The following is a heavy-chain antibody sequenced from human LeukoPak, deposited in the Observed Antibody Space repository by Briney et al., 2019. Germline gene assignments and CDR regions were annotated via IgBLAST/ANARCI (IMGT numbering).Heavy chain of an antibody. V-gene: IGHV3-53*01. CDR1: GFTVSSYY. J-gene: IGHJ4*02. CDR3: AKPGNSGYYYFDY. D-gene: IGHD3-22*01. Sequence: GGSLRLSCAVSGFTVSSYYMSWVRQAPGKGLEWVSVIYSGGSTYSADSVKGRFTISRDNSKNTMYLQLNSLRAEDTAVYYCAKPGNSGYYYFDYWGQGTLVTVSS. CDR2: IYSGGST.